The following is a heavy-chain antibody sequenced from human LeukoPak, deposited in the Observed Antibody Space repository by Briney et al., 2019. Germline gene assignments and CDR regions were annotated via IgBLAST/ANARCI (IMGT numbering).Heavy chain of an antibody. CDR2: ISGNGDHT. D-gene: IGHD3-22*01. V-gene: IGHV3-23*01. CDR3: ARDRGRYYDSRGFYWGYYFDS. J-gene: IGHJ4*02. Sequence: GGSLRLSCAASGFTFSSYPMTWVRQAPGKGLDWVSTISGNGDHTFYADSVKGRFTISRDNSKNTLYLQMSSVRVDDTAVYYCARDRGRYYDSRGFYWGYYFDSWGQGTLVTVSS. CDR1: GFTFSSYP.